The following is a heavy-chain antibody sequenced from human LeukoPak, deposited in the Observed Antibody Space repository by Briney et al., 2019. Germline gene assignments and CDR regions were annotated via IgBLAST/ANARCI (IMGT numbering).Heavy chain of an antibody. Sequence: GGSLRLSCAASGFTFSTYWMSWVRQAPGKGLGWVANINQDGSDKYYVDSVKGRFTISRDNAKNSLYLQMNSLRAEDTAVYYCARTYGSGNFPYYFDYWGQGTLVTVSS. J-gene: IGHJ4*02. V-gene: IGHV3-7*01. CDR3: ARTYGSGNFPYYFDY. CDR1: GFTFSTYW. D-gene: IGHD3-10*01. CDR2: INQDGSDK.